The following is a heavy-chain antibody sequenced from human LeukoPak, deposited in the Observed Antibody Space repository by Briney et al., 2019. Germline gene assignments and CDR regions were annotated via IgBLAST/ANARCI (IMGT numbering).Heavy chain of an antibody. CDR2: IYYSGST. Sequence: PSETLSLTCTVSGGSVSSGIYYWSWIRQPPGKGLEWIGSIYYSGSTYYNPSLKSRVTMFVDTSKNQFSLKLNSVTAADTAVYFCASRPVQLWSDHWGQGTLVTVSS. CDR3: ASRPVQLWSDH. CDR1: GGSVSSGIYY. D-gene: IGHD5-18*01. V-gene: IGHV4-39*01. J-gene: IGHJ4*02.